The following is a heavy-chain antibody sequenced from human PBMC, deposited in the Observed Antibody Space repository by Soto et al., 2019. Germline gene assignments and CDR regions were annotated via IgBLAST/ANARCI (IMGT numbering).Heavy chain of an antibody. CDR2: ISAYNGNT. V-gene: IGHV1-18*04. J-gene: IGHJ5*02. D-gene: IGHD3-22*01. CDR3: ATGYRITMIVVVISNWFDP. Sequence: GASVKASCKASGYTFTSYGISWVRQAPGQGLEWMGWISAYNGNTNYAQKLQGRVTMTTDTSTSTAYMELRSSVTAADTAVYYCATGYRITMIVVVISNWFDPWGQGTLVTVSS. CDR1: GYTFTSYG.